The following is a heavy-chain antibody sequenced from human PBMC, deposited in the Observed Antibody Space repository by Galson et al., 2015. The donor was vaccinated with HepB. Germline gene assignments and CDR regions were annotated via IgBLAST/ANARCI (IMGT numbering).Heavy chain of an antibody. CDR2: ISGSGSGT. J-gene: IGHJ4*02. V-gene: IGHV3-23*01. Sequence: SLRLSCAASGFTFSSYAMSWARQAPGKGLEWVSGISGSGSGTYYAGSVKGRFTISRENPKNTLYLQMNSLRAEDTAVYFCAKGPGDCYSCGFDYWGQGTLVTVSS. D-gene: IGHD2-21*01. CDR1: GFTFSSYA. CDR3: AKGPGDCYSCGFDY.